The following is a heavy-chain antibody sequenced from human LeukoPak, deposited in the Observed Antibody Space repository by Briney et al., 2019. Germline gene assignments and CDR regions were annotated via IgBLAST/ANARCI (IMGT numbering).Heavy chain of an antibody. D-gene: IGHD2-2*02. J-gene: IGHJ4*02. CDR3: ARGYCTSSSCYNDY. Sequence: GGSLRLSCATSGFTFSSYAFHWVRQAPGKGLEWVATMSFDVNNKYYADSVRGRFTISRDNSKNTLYLQMNSLRAEDTAVYSCARGYCTSSSCYNDYWGQGTLVTVSS. V-gene: IGHV3-30*04. CDR1: GFTFSSYA. CDR2: MSFDVNNK.